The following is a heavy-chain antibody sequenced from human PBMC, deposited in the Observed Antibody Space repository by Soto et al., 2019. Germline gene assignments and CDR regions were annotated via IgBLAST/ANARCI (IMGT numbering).Heavy chain of an antibody. CDR3: AREAYYDFWSGYSLDV. CDR1: GFAFSSYW. CDR2: INSDGSST. V-gene: IGHV3-74*01. J-gene: IGHJ6*02. Sequence: QPGGSLRLSCAASGFAFSSYWMHWVRQAPGKGLVWVSRINSDGSSTSYADSVKGRFTISRDNAKNTLYLQMNSLRAEDTAVYYCAREAYYDFWSGYSLDVWGQGTTVTVSS. D-gene: IGHD3-3*01.